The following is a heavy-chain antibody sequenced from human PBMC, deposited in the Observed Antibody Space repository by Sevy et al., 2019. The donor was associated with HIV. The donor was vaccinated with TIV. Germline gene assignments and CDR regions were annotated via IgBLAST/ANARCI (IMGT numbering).Heavy chain of an antibody. V-gene: IGHV3-74*01. CDR1: GFTFNNYW. J-gene: IGHJ4*02. D-gene: IGHD6-13*01. CDR3: VRGGEGGSSWRF. CDR2: ISSDGSST. Sequence: GGSLRLSCAASGFTFNNYWMHWVRQAPGKGLVWVSRISSDGSSTAYADSVKGRFTISRDNPRNTLDLQMNSLRVEDTAVYLCVRGGEGGSSWRFWGQGTLVTVSS.